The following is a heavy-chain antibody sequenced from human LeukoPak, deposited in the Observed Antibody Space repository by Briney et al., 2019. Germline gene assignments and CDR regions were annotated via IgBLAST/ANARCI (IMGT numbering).Heavy chain of an antibody. CDR1: GGSFSGYY. CDR3: ARESSGYDDY. J-gene: IGHJ4*02. Sequence: SETLSLTCAVYGGSFSGYYWSWIRQPPGKGLEWIGEINHSGSTNYNPSLKSRVTISVDTSKNQFSLKLSSVTAADTAVYYCARESSGYDDYWGQGTLVTVSS. CDR2: INHSGST. D-gene: IGHD3-22*01. V-gene: IGHV4-34*01.